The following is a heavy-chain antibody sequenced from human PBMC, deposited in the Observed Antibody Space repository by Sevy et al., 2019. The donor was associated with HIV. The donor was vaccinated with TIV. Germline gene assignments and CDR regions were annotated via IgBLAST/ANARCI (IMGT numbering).Heavy chain of an antibody. CDR3: ARKSDSSGYFDY. Sequence: GGSLRLSCAASGFTFSSYAMNWVRQAPGKGLEWVSGISGSGGSGDKTNYADSVKGRFTSSRDDSKNSLYLQLNSLRAEDTAIYYCARKSDSSGYFDYWGQGTLVTVSS. J-gene: IGHJ4*02. D-gene: IGHD3-22*01. CDR1: GFTFSSYA. V-gene: IGHV3-23*01. CDR2: ISGSGGSGDKT.